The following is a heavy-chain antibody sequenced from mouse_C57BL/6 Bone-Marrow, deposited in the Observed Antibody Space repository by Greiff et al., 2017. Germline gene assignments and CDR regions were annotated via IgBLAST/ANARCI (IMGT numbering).Heavy chain of an antibody. V-gene: IGHV1-81*01. D-gene: IGHD2-5*01. CDR3: ARGTYYSNLGSMDY. Sequence: QVQLQQSGAELARPGASVKLSCKASGYTFTSYGISWVKQRTGQGLEWIGEIYPRSGNTYYNEKFKGTATLTADKSSSTAYMELRSLTSEDSAVYFCARGTYYSNLGSMDYWGQGTSVTVSS. CDR1: GYTFTSYG. CDR2: IYPRSGNT. J-gene: IGHJ4*01.